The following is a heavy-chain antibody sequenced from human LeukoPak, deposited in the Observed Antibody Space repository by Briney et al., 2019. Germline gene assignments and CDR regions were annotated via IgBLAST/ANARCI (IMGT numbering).Heavy chain of an antibody. CDR2: ISSSSYI. CDR1: GFTFSSYS. J-gene: IGHJ6*02. V-gene: IGHV3-21*01. CDR3: AGDAPLRDYGMDV. Sequence: GGSLRLSCAASGFTFSSYSMNWVRQAPGKGLEWVSSISSSSYIYYADSVKGRFTISRDNAKNSLYLQMNSLRAEDTAVYYCAGDAPLRDYGMDVWGQGTTVTVSS.